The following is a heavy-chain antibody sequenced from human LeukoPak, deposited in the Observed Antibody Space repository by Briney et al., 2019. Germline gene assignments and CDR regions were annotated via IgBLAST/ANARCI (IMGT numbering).Heavy chain of an antibody. CDR1: GFTVRSNY. D-gene: IGHD2/OR15-2a*01. J-gene: IGHJ3*02. V-gene: IGHV3-66*01. Sequence: GVLRLSCAASGFTVRSNYMSWVRQAPGKGLEWVSTIYSGGGTYYAESVKGRFTISRDKSKNTLFLQMNSLRAEDTAVYYCAKDQGIRGAFDIWGQGTMVTVSS. CDR2: IYSGGGT. CDR3: AKDQGIRGAFDI.